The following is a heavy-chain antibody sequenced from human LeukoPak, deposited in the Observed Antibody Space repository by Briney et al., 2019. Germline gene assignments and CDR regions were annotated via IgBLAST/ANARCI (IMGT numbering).Heavy chain of an antibody. Sequence: SETLSLTCTDSGGSISSYYWSWIRQPPGKGLEWIGYIYYSGSTNYNPSLKSRVTISVDTSKNQFSLKLSSVTAADTAVYYCARGSSSLNWGQGTLVTVSS. J-gene: IGHJ4*02. CDR2: IYYSGST. CDR1: GGSISSYY. V-gene: IGHV4-59*01. CDR3: ARGSSSLN. D-gene: IGHD6-13*01.